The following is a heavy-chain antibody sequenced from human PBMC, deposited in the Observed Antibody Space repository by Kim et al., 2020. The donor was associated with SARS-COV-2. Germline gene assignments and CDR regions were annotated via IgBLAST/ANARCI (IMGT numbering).Heavy chain of an antibody. Sequence: GGSLRLSCAASGFTFSIYSIDWVRRAPGKWLELIIYISSTSRNIYYADSGKGRFTVTRDNDENSVYLQMDSLTDEDTAIYYCAGVGRSGYTVDSWGQGTPVTVSS. J-gene: IGHJ4*02. D-gene: IGHD5-12*01. CDR2: ISSTSRNI. V-gene: IGHV3-48*02. CDR3: AGVGRSGYTVDS. CDR1: GFTFSIYS.